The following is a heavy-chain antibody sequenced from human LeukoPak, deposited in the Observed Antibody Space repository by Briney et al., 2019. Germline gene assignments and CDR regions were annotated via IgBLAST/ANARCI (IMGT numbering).Heavy chain of an antibody. Sequence: SETLSLTCTVSGGSISSGNYYWSWIRQPAGKGLEWIGRIYTSSGSTNYNPSLKSRVTISVDTSKNQFSLKLSSVTAADTAVYYCARDDTDYYLSTRWFDPRGQGTLVTVSS. CDR2: IYTSSGST. V-gene: IGHV4-61*02. D-gene: IGHD1-26*01. J-gene: IGHJ5*02. CDR1: GGSISSGNYY. CDR3: ARDDTDYYLSTRWFDP.